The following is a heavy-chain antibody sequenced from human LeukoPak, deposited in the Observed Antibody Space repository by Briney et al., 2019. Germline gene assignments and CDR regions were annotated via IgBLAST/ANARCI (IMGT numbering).Heavy chain of an antibody. CDR3: ARDLWSTAAGIFDF. CDR2: IYSTGNT. J-gene: IGHJ4*02. CDR1: GDFIRSGHYY. V-gene: IGHV4-39*07. D-gene: IGHD6-25*01. Sequence: PSETLSLTCTVSGDFIRSGHYYWGWIRQSPRKGLEWMGSIYSTGNTHYNPSLESRLIISVDTSKNSFSLKLSSVTAADTAVYFCARDLWSTAAGIFDFWGQGALVTVSS.